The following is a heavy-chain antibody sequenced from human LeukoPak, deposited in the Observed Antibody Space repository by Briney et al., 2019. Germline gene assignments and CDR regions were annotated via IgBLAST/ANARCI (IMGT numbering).Heavy chain of an antibody. CDR3: ARRDGYISAIDY. V-gene: IGHV4-59*01. Sequence: PSETLSLTCTVSGGSISSYYWSWIRQPPGKGLEWIGYIYYSRSTNYNPSLKSRVTISVDTSKNPFSLKLTSVTAADPAVSYCARRDGYISAIDYWGQGTLVTVSS. D-gene: IGHD5-24*01. J-gene: IGHJ4*02. CDR1: GGSISSYY. CDR2: IYYSRST.